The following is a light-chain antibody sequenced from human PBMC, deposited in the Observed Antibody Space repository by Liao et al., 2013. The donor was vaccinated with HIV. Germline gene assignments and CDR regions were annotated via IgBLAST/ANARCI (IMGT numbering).Light chain of an antibody. CDR2: YDS. V-gene: IGLV3-21*01. CDR3: QAWHNGGV. J-gene: IGLJ3*02. CDR1: NIGRKS. Sequence: SYVLTQTPSVSVAPGKTARITCGGNNIGRKSVHWYQQKPGQAPVLVIYYDSDRPSGIPERFSGSNSGNTATLTISGTQAMDEADYYCQAWHNGGVFGGGTKLTVL.